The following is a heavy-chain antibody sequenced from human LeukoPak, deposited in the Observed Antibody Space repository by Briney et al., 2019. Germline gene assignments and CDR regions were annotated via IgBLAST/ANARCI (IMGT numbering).Heavy chain of an antibody. D-gene: IGHD4-17*01. J-gene: IGHJ4*02. Sequence: SETLSLTCTVSGGSISSSSYYWGWIRQPPGKGLEWIGSIYYSGSTYYNPSLKSRVTISVDTSKKQFSLKLSSVTAADTAVYYCARGSLTTVTTFDYWGQGTLVTVSS. V-gene: IGHV4-39*07. CDR1: GGSISSSSYY. CDR3: ARGSLTTVTTFDY. CDR2: IYYSGST.